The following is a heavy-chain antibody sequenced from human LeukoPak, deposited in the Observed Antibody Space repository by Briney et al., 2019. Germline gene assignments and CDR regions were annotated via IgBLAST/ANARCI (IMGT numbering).Heavy chain of an antibody. CDR3: AGGRFRSPNWFDP. V-gene: IGHV4-34*01. J-gene: IGHJ5*02. D-gene: IGHD1-14*01. CDR2: INHSGST. Sequence: SETLSLTCAVYGGSFSGYYWSWIRQPPGKGLEWIGEINHSGSTNYNPSLKSRVTISVDTSKNQFSLKLSSVTAADTAVYYCAGGRFRSPNWFDPWGQGTLVTVSS. CDR1: GGSFSGYY.